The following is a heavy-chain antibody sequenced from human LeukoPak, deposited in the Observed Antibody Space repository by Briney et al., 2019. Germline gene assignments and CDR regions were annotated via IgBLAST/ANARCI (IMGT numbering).Heavy chain of an antibody. CDR1: CGLRSSSIYF. CDR2: IHDGGST. V-gene: IGHV4-39*01. J-gene: IGHJ4*02. CDR3: ARLYGGNSNNYYCDY. Sequence: PSETLSLICCVSCGLRSSSIYFCRWVRQPPGKGLEWIGSIHDGGSTDYNPSLKSRVTISVDTSKNQFSLKLSSVTAADTAVYYCARLYGGNSNNYYCDYWGQGTLVTVSS. D-gene: IGHD4-23*01.